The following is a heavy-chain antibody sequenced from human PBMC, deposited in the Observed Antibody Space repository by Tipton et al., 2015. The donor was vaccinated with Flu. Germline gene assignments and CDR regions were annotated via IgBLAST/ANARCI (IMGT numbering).Heavy chain of an antibody. CDR1: GFTFSSYE. Sequence: SLRLSCAASGFTFSSYEMNWVRQAPGKGLEWVSYISYSGSTIYYADSVKGRFTISRDNAKNSLYLQMNSLRAEDTAVYYCARDGYCSSTSCYRYNWFDPWGQGTLVPVSS. CDR2: ISYSGSTI. J-gene: IGHJ5*02. V-gene: IGHV3-48*03. CDR3: ARDGYCSSTSCYRYNWFDP. D-gene: IGHD2-2*03.